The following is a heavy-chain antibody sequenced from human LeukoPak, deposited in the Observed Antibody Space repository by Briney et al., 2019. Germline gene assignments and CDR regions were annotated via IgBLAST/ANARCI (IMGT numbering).Heavy chain of an antibody. CDR2: ISGSGDST. CDR1: GFTFSTYA. V-gene: IGHV3-23*01. D-gene: IGHD2-2*02. J-gene: IGHJ6*04. Sequence: GGSLRLSCAASGFTFSTYAMGWVRQAPGKGLEWVSSISGSGDSTSYADSVKGRFTISRDNAENTLYLQMSRLRAEDTALYYCAKDVAIPRTVNKDVWGKGTTVTVPS. CDR3: AKDVAIPRTVNKDV.